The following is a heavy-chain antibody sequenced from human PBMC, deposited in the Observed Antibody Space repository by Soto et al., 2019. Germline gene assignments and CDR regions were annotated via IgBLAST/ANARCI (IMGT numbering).Heavy chain of an antibody. CDR1: GGSISSGDYY. J-gene: IGHJ6*02. CDR3: ARDGSGSYADYYGMDV. V-gene: IGHV4-30-4*01. Sequence: SETLSLTCTVSGGSISSGDYYWSWIRQPPGKGLEWIGYIYYSGSTYYNPSLKSRITISVDTSKNQFSLKLSSVTAADTAVYYCARDGSGSYADYYGMDVWGQGTTVTVSS. CDR2: IYYSGST. D-gene: IGHD3-10*01.